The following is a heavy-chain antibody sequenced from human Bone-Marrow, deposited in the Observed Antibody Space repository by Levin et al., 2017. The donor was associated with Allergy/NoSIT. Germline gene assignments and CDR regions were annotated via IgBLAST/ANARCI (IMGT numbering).Heavy chain of an antibody. CDR3: ARGGLGTTYGLDV. J-gene: IGHJ6*02. V-gene: IGHV1-8*02. CDR2: IGPNSDDA. Sequence: GGSLRLSCKASGYTFGTYGINWVRQATGQGLEWMGWIGPNSDDAEYAQNVQGRVTMTRDTSTTTAYMELRGLRSDDTAVYFCARGGLGTTYGLDVWGQGTTVTVTS. D-gene: IGHD7-27*01. CDR1: GYTFGTYG.